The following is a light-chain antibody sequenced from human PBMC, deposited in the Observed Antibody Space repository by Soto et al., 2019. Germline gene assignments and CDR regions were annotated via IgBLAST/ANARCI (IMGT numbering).Light chain of an antibody. CDR2: GAS. CDR3: QQYHNWPPIT. J-gene: IGKJ5*01. V-gene: IGKV3D-15*01. Sequence: EIVMTQSPVTLSVSPGERATLSCRASQFVSSNLAWYQQKPGQAPRLLIYGASTRATGIPARFSGSGSGTEFTLTINNLQSEDFAVYFCQQYHNWPPITFGQGTRLEIK. CDR1: QFVSSN.